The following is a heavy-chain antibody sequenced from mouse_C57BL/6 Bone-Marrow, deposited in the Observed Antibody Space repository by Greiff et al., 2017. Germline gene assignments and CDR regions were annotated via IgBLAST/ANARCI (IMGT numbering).Heavy chain of an antibody. D-gene: IGHD2-5*01. V-gene: IGHV5-17*01. CDR2: ISSGSSTI. CDR3: ARRSYYSNYEYAMDD. J-gene: IGHJ4*01. CDR1: GFTFSDYG. Sequence: EVKLQESGGGLVKPGGSLKLSCAASGFTFSDYGMHWVRQAPEKGLEWVAYISSGSSTIYYADTVKGRFTISRDNAKNTLCLQMTSLRSEDTAMYYCARRSYYSNYEYAMDDWGQGTTVTVSS.